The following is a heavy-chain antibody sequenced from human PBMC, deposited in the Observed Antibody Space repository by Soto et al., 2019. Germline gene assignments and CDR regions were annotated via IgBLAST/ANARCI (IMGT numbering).Heavy chain of an antibody. Sequence: GGSLRLSCAASRFTFSDYSMNWVRQAPGKGLEWVSYISGGGETIYYADSVRGRFTISRDNAKNSLFLQMNSLRDEDTAVYYCARESPSSQWLPTRYFGYWGQGTLVTVSS. CDR3: ARESPSSQWLPTRYFGY. J-gene: IGHJ4*02. CDR2: ISGGGETI. D-gene: IGHD6-19*01. V-gene: IGHV3-48*02. CDR1: RFTFSDYS.